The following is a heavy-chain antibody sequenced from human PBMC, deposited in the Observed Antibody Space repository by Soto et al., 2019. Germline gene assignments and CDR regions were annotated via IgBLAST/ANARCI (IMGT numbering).Heavy chain of an antibody. D-gene: IGHD6-13*01. CDR3: ARDRFIAAAGRDDGDPTLDPSRRTLDLGYSGM. V-gene: IGHV1-46*01. Sequence: ASVKVSCKASGYTFTSYYMHWVRQAPGQGLEWMGIINPSGGSTSYAQKFQGRVTMTRDTSTSTVYMELSSLRSEDTAVYYCARDRFIAAAGRDDGDPTLDPSRRTLDLGYSGM. CDR2: INPSGGST. CDR1: GYTFTSYY. J-gene: IGHJ6*01.